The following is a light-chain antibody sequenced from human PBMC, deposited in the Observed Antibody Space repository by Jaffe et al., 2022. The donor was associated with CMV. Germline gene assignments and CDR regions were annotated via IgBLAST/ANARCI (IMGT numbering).Light chain of an antibody. CDR2: AAS. J-gene: IGKJ2*01. CDR1: ESISTY. CDR3: QQGYRTKVT. V-gene: IGKV1-39*01. Sequence: DIQLTQSPSSLSAAVGDRVSITCRASESISTYLNWYQQRPGKAPKLLIYAASKLQGGVPSRFSGSASDMSGTLFTLTISSLQPEDFATYYCQQGYRTKVTFGRGTKLEIK.